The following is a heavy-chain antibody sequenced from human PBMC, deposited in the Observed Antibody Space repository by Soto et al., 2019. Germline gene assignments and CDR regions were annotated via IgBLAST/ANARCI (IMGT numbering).Heavy chain of an antibody. CDR1: GFTFSSYA. Sequence: EVQLLESGGGLVQPGGSLRLSRAASGFTFSSYAMSWVRQAPGKGLEWVSAISGSSSYIYYADSVKGRFTISRDNAKNSLYLQMNSLRAEDTAVYYCARVLRYFDWLPIDYYYYGMDVWGQGTTVTVSS. CDR2: ISGSSSYI. CDR3: ARVLRYFDWLPIDYYYYGMDV. V-gene: IGHV3-21*01. J-gene: IGHJ6*02. D-gene: IGHD3-9*01.